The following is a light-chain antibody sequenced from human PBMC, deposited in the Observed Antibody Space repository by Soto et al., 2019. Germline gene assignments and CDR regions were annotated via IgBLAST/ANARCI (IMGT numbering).Light chain of an antibody. CDR3: QQSYSSPPT. Sequence: IQMTQSTSSLSASVEDRVIIPCRASQSISNHLNWYQQKQGKAPKLLIFAASSLQSGVPSRFSGSRSGPDFNLTISRPQTEDFATYYCQQSYSSPPTFGQGTKVDIK. CDR2: AAS. V-gene: IGKV1-39*01. J-gene: IGKJ1*01. CDR1: QSISNH.